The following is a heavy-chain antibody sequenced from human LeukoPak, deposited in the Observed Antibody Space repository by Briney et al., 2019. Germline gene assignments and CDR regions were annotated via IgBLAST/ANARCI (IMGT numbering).Heavy chain of an antibody. J-gene: IGHJ5*02. CDR2: ISSSSSYI. D-gene: IGHD6-13*01. Sequence: GGSLRLSCAASGFTFSSYSMNWVRQAPGKGLEWVSSISSSSSYIYYADSVKGRFTISRDNAKNSLYLKMNSLRAEDTAVYYCARNPAPWEQQLGKFWFDPWGQGTLVTVSS. CDR3: ARNPAPWEQQLGKFWFDP. V-gene: IGHV3-21*01. CDR1: GFTFSSYS.